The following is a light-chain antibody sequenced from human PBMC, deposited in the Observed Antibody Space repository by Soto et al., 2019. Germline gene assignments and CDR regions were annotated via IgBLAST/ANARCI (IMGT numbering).Light chain of an antibody. CDR3: QSYDISLHVV. J-gene: IGLJ2*01. V-gene: IGLV1-40*01. CDR1: RSNIGAGFD. Sequence: QSVLTQPPSVSGAPGQRLTFSCAGTRSNIGAGFDVHWYQHVAGAAPKLLIYGNTNRPSGVPDRFSASKSGTSASLTITGLQAEDEADYYCQSYDISLHVVFGGGTQLTVL. CDR2: GNT.